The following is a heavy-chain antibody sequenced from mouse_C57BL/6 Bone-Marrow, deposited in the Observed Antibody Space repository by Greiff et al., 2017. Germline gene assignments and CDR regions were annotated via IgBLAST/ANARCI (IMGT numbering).Heavy chain of an antibody. CDR2: INPSSGYT. CDR1: GYTFTSYW. Sequence: QVQLKQSGAELAKPGASVKLSCKASGYTFTSYWMHWVKQRPGQGLEWIGYINPSSGYTKYNQKFKDKDTLTADKSSSTAYMQLINLTYEDAVVYYCGIEPLWYFDVWGTGTTVTVSS. V-gene: IGHV1-7*01. CDR3: GIEPLWYFDV. J-gene: IGHJ1*03.